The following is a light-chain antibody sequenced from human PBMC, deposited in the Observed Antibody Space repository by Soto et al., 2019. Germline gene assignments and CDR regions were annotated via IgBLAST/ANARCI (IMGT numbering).Light chain of an antibody. CDR3: QQYDSETQT. Sequence: EIALTQCPSTVPCSPGERATLSCRASQRVXSSYLASYAQKPGQAPRLPXDRASSMATGVPDSLSGSGSGTAFTRTISRREPDDWVGYYLQQYDSETQTFGQRTKVDI. CDR2: RAS. CDR1: QRVXSSY. V-gene: IGKV3-20*01. J-gene: IGKJ1*01.